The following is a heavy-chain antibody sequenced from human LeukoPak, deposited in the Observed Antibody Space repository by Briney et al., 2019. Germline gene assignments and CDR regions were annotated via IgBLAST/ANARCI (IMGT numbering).Heavy chain of an antibody. J-gene: IGHJ2*01. D-gene: IGHD4-17*01. V-gene: IGHV4-4*02. Sequence: SETLSLTCAVSGGSISSSNWWSWVRQPPGKGLEWIGEIYHSGNTNYNPSLKSRVTISVDKSKNQFSLKLSSVTAADTAVYYCARDSTVRSWYFDLWGRGTLVTVSS. CDR1: GGSISSSNW. CDR2: IYHSGNT. CDR3: ARDSTVRSWYFDL.